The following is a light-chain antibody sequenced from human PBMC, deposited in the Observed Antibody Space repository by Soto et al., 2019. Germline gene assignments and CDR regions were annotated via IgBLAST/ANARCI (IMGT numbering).Light chain of an antibody. CDR2: KAS. J-gene: IGKJ1*01. V-gene: IGKV1-5*03. CDR3: QHYNSYSEA. CDR1: QSIGDL. Sequence: TQSPVTLSLSPGERATLSCRASQSIGDLLAWYQQKPGKAPKLLIYKASTLKSGVPSRFSGSGSGTEFTLTISSLQPDDFATYYCQHYNSYSEAFGQGTKVDIK.